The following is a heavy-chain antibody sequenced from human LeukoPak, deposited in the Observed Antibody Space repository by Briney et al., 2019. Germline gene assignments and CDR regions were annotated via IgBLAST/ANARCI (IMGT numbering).Heavy chain of an antibody. CDR1: GYTFTDYY. CDR2: VDPEDGET. J-gene: IGHJ5*02. Sequence: ASVKVSCKVSGYTFTDYYMHWVQQAPGKGLEWMGLVDPEDGETIYAEKFQGRVTITADTSTDTAYMELSSLRSEDTAVYYCATGSATIGRWFDPWAREPWSPSPQ. V-gene: IGHV1-69-2*01. D-gene: IGHD5-24*01. CDR3: ATGSATIGRWFDP.